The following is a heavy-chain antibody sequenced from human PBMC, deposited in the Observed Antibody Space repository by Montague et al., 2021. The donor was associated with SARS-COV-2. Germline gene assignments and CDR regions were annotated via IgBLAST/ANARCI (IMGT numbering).Heavy chain of an antibody. CDR2: INCGGST. CDR3: ARGAPGY. Sequence: SETLSLTCAVYGGSFSDYHWTWIRQSPGGGLEWIGQINCGGSTKYNPSLRSRVTISIDTSKNQFSLKLTSVTAADTAVYYCARGAPGYWGQGTLVTVS. J-gene: IGHJ4*02. D-gene: IGHD1-1*01. CDR1: GGSFSDYH. V-gene: IGHV4-34*01.